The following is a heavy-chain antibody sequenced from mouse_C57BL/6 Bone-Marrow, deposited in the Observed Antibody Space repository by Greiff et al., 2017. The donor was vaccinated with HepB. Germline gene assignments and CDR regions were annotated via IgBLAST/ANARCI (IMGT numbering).Heavy chain of an antibody. CDR3: ARELGLDYFDY. V-gene: IGHV5-12*01. J-gene: IGHJ2*01. CDR1: GFTFSDYY. D-gene: IGHD4-1*01. CDR2: ISNGGGST. Sequence: EVQLQESGGGLVQPGGSLKLSCAASGFTFSDYYMYWVRQTPEKRLEWVAYISNGGGSTYYPDTVKGRFTISRDNAKNTLYLQMSRLKSEDTAMYYCARELGLDYFDYWGQGTTLTVSS.